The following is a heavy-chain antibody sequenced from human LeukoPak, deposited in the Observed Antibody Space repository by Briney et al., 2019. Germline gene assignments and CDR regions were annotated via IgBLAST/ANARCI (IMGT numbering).Heavy chain of an antibody. CDR1: GFTVSSNY. CDR3: ARDRVVVTPSGGEDAFDI. Sequence: GGSLRLSCAASGFTVSSNYMSWVRQAPGKGLEWVSVIYSGGSTYYADSVKGRFTISRDNSKNTLYLQMNSLRAEDTAVYYYARDRVVVTPSGGEDAFDIWGQGTMVTVSS. J-gene: IGHJ3*02. V-gene: IGHV3-53*01. D-gene: IGHD2-21*02. CDR2: IYSGGST.